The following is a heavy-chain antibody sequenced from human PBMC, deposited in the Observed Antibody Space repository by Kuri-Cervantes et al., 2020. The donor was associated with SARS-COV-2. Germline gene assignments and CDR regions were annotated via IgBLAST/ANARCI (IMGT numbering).Heavy chain of an antibody. D-gene: IGHD7-27*01. CDR2: IYYSGNT. CDR3: AKVANWGDRDAFDI. CDR1: GGSISSSNW. J-gene: IGHJ3*02. Sequence: GSLRLSCAVSGGSISSSNWWSWIRQPPGKGLEWIAFIYYSGNTNYNPSLKSRVTVSVDTSNNQFSLRLNSVTAADTAVYYCAKVANWGDRDAFDIWGQGTRVTVSS. V-gene: IGHV4-4*02.